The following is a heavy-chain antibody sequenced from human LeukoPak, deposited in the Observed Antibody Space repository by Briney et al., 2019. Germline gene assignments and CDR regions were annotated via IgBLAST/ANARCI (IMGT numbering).Heavy chain of an antibody. Sequence: SETLSLTCAVYGGSFSGSFWTWIRQPPGKGLEWIGEINHSGSTNSNPSLKSRVTISVDTSKSQFSLKLRSVTAADTAIYYCARSVVAITALDYWGQGTPVTVSS. CDR2: INHSGST. CDR3: ARSVVAITALDY. D-gene: IGHD1-20*01. V-gene: IGHV4-34*01. CDR1: GGSFSGSF. J-gene: IGHJ4*02.